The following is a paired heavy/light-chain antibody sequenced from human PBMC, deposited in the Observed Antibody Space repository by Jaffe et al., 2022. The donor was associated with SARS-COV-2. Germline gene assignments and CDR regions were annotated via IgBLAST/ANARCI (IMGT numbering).Light chain of an antibody. J-gene: IGLJ3*02. V-gene: IGLV8-61*01. CDR3: VVYMGSGIWV. Sequence: QTVVTQEPSFSVSPGGTVTLTCGLSSGSVSSSNYPSWYQQTPGQAPRTLIYSTNTRSSGVPDRFSGSFLGNKAALTITGAQADDESDYYCVVYMGSGIWVFGGGTKLTVL. CDR2: STN. CDR1: SGSVSSSNY.
Heavy chain of an antibody. J-gene: IGHJ4*02. Sequence: EVQLLESGGGLVQLGGSLRLSCAASGFTFSSYSMTWVRQAPGKGLEWVSAVSGSGAYTYYADSVKGRFTISRDNSKNTLYLQMHSLRAEDTAVYYCAKHGGNTDNPFDYWGQGTLVTVSS. V-gene: IGHV3-23*01. CDR1: GFTFSSYS. CDR2: VSGSGAYT. CDR3: AKHGGNTDNPFDY. D-gene: IGHD3-16*01.